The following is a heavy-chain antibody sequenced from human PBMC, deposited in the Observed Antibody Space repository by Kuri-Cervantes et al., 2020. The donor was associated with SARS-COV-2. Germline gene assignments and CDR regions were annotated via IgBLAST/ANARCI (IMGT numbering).Heavy chain of an antibody. CDR2: IKRDGSEK. J-gene: IGHJ3*02. CDR3: ARSLWMVVPAANPFDI. Sequence: GGSLRLSCAASGFTFSSYWMSWVRQAPGKGLEWVANIKRDGSEKYYGDSVKGRFTISGDNAKNSLYLQMNSLRAEDTAVYYCARSLWMVVPAANPFDIWGHGTMVTVSS. D-gene: IGHD2-2*01. V-gene: IGHV3-7*01. CDR1: GFTFSSYW.